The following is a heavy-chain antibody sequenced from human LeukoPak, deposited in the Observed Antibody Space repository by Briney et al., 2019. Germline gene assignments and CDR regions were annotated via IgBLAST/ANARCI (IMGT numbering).Heavy chain of an antibody. CDR2: ISYDGSNK. V-gene: IGHV3-30*18. J-gene: IGHJ3*02. CDR3: AKDVWGYYDILTGYLLGAFDI. CDR1: GFTFSSYG. Sequence: GGSLRLSCAASGFTFSSYGMHWVRQAPGKGLEWVAVISYDGSNKYYADSVKGRFTISRDNAKNSLYLQMNSLRAEDTALYYCAKDVWGYYDILTGYLLGAFDIWGQGTMVTVSS. D-gene: IGHD3-9*01.